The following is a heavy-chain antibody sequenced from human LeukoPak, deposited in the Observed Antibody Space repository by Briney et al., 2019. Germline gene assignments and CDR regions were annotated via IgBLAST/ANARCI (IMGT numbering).Heavy chain of an antibody. CDR1: GYTFTSYY. J-gene: IGHJ6*02. D-gene: IGHD3-10*01. Sequence: ASVKVSCKASGYTFTSYYMHWVRQAPGQGLEWMGIINPSGGSTSYAQKFQGRVTMTRDTSTSTVYMELSSLRSEDTAVYYCARRNPGSGSYYYGMDVWGQGTTVTVSS. CDR3: ARRNPGSGSYYYGMDV. V-gene: IGHV1-46*01. CDR2: INPSGGST.